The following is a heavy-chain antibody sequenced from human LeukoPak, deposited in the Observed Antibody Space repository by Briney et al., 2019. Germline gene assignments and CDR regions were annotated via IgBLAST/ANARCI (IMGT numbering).Heavy chain of an antibody. V-gene: IGHV3-53*05. Sequence: PGGSLRLSCAASGFTVSSNYMSWVRQAPGKGLEWVSVIYSGCSTYYADSVKGRFTITRDNSKNTLYLQMNSLRLEDMAVYYCAKPSGSGVDYWGRGTRVTVSS. CDR3: AKPSGSGVDY. CDR1: GFTVSSNY. CDR2: IYSGCST. D-gene: IGHD1-26*01. J-gene: IGHJ4*02.